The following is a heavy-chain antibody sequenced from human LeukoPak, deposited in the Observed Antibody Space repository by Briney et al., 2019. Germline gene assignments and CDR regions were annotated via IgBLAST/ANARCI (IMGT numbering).Heavy chain of an antibody. J-gene: IGHJ4*02. CDR2: ISGYNGNT. D-gene: IGHD5-12*01. V-gene: IGHV1-18*01. Sequence: GASVKVSCEASTYTFTRYGISWVRQAPGQGLEWMGWISGYNGNTNYAQKFLGRVSMTADTATSTAYMELRSLTSDDTAMYYCARSGRGTYYYFDLWGQGTLVTVSS. CDR1: TYTFTRYG. CDR3: ARSGRGTYYYFDL.